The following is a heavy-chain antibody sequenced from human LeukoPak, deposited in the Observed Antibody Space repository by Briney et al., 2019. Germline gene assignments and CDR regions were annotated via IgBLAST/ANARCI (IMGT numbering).Heavy chain of an antibody. CDR1: GFTLSSYD. J-gene: IGHJ6*02. CDR3: ARDRHGMAV. Sequence: HPGGSLRLSCAAPGFTLSSYDMHWVRQVTGKGLEWVSAIGVAGDTYYPGSVKGRFIITRENAKNSLYLQMNSLRVEDTAVYYCARDRHGMAVWGQGTTVVVSS. V-gene: IGHV3-13*01. CDR2: IGVAGDT.